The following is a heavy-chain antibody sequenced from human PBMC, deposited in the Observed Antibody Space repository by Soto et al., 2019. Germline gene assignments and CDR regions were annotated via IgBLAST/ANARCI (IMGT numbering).Heavy chain of an antibody. V-gene: IGHV3-74*01. CDR1: GFNFSNYW. J-gene: IGHJ4*02. D-gene: IGHD2-15*01. Sequence: EVQLVESGGGLIEPVGSLRLSCAASGFNFSNYWMHWVRQAPGKGLVWVSRVNSDGSSTSYADSVKGRFSISRDNAKNTLYLQMNSLRAEDTAVYYCAREIFYWGQGTLVTVSS. CDR3: AREIFY. CDR2: VNSDGSST.